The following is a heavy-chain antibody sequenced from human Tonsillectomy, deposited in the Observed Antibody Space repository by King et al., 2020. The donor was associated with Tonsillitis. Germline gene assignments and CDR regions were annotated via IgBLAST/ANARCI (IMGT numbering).Heavy chain of an antibody. CDR2: ISGSGGST. J-gene: IGHJ3*02. Sequence: VQLVESGGGLVQPGGSLRLSCAASGFTFSNYAMNWVRQAPGKGLEWVSTISGSGGSTFYADSVKGHFTIARDNSKNTLYLQMNSLRADDTAVYYCAKTMLRDWRDFDIWGQGTMVTVSS. D-gene: IGHD3-10*01. V-gene: IGHV3-23*04. CDR3: AKTMLRDWRDFDI. CDR1: GFTFSNYA.